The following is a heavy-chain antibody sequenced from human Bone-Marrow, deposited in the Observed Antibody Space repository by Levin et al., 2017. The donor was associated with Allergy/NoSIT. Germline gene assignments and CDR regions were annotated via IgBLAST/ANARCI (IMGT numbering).Heavy chain of an antibody. D-gene: IGHD6-13*01. CDR2: IKRDGSEE. CDR3: ARIYSNSWFAFDI. CDR1: GFTFSTYW. J-gene: IGHJ3*02. Sequence: GESLKISCAASGFTFSTYWMTWVRQAPGKGLEWVANIKRDGSEEYYVDSVKGRFTISRDNAKNSLYLQMNSLRAEDTAVYYCARIYSNSWFAFDIWGQGTMVTVSS. V-gene: IGHV3-7*01.